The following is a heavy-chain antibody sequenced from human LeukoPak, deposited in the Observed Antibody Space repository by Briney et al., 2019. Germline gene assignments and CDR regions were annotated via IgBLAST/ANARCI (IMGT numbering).Heavy chain of an antibody. CDR1: GGSISSGGYS. D-gene: IGHD3-22*01. CDR3: ARDRVDSSGYYYYYGIDV. V-gene: IGHV4-61*02. J-gene: IGHJ6*02. CDR2: LYTSGST. Sequence: PSQTLSLTCAVSGGSISSGGYSWSWIRQPPGKGLEWIGRLYTSGSTNYNPSLKSRLTMSADTSKNQFSLNLRSVTAADTAIYYCARDRVDSSGYYYYYGIDVWGQGTAVTVSS.